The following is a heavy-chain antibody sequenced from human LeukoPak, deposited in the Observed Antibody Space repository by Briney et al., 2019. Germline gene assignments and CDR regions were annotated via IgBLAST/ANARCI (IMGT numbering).Heavy chain of an antibody. CDR1: GYTFTSYY. D-gene: IGHD3-10*01. J-gene: IGHJ3*02. CDR2: INPSGGST. V-gene: IGHV1-46*01. Sequence: ASVKVSCKASGYTFTSYYMHWVRQAPGQGLEWMGIINPSGGSTSYAQKFQGRVTMTRDTSTSTVYMELSSLRSEDTAVYYCARDWVWFGDIKIRDAFDIWGQGTMVTVSS. CDR3: ARDWVWFGDIKIRDAFDI.